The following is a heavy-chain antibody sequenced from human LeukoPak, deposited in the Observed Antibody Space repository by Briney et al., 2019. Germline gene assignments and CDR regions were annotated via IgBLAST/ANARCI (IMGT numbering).Heavy chain of an antibody. J-gene: IGHJ3*02. V-gene: IGHV3-23*01. Sequence: GGSLRLSCAASGFTFSGYAMSWVRQAPGKGLEWVSAISGSGGSTYYADSVKGRFTISRDNSKNTLYLQMNSLRAEDTAVYYCVGGYGDYQPSDAFDIWGQGTMVTVSS. CDR2: ISGSGGST. CDR1: GFTFSGYA. D-gene: IGHD4-17*01. CDR3: VGGYGDYQPSDAFDI.